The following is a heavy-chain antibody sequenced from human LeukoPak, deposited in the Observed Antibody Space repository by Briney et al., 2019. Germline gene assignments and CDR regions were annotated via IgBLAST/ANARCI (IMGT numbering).Heavy chain of an antibody. D-gene: IGHD2-15*01. CDR1: GYTFTSYG. CDR2: ISAYNGNT. V-gene: IGHV1-18*01. J-gene: IGHJ4*02. Sequence: ASVKVSCKASGYTFTSYGISWVRQAPGQGLEWMGWISAYNGNTNYAQKLQGRVTMTTDTSTSTAYMELRSLRSDDTAVYYCATSVDCSGGSCYLFFDYWGQGTLVTVSS. CDR3: ATSVDCSGGSCYLFFDY.